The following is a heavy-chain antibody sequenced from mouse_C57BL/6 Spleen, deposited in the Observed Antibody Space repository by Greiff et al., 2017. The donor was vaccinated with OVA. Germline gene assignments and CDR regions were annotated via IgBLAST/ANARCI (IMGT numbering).Heavy chain of an antibody. V-gene: IGHV1-55*01. CDR3: TKTYYGSSWGDFDV. D-gene: IGHD1-1*01. CDR2: IYPGSGST. Sequence: QVQLQQPGAELVKPGASVKMSCKASGYTFTSYWITWVKQRPGQGLEWIGDIYPGSGSTNYNEKFKSKATLTVDTSSSTAYMQLSSLTSEDSAVSYGTKTYYGSSWGDFDVWGTGTTVTVSS. J-gene: IGHJ1*03. CDR1: GYTFTSYW.